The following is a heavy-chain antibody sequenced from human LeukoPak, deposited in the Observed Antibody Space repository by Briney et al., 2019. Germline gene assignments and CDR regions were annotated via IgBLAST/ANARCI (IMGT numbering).Heavy chain of an antibody. J-gene: IGHJ5*02. Sequence: GGSLRLSCAASEFIFSSYSMCWGRQAPGKGLEWVSYISRGGTYIYYADSVKGRFTISRDNAKNSLYMQMNNQRAEERAVYHCAREFTYHGGDWFDPWGQGTLVTVSS. CDR3: AREFTYHGGDWFDP. CDR1: EFIFSSYS. V-gene: IGHV3-21*05. D-gene: IGHD4-23*01. CDR2: ISRGGTYI.